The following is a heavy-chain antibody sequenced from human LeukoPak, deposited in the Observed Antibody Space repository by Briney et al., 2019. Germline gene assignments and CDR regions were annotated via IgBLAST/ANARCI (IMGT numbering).Heavy chain of an antibody. V-gene: IGHV3-49*04. Sequence: GGSLRLSCITSCFTFDHYFMSWVRQPPGKGLEWVGFMRSETFGGTTDYAASVKGRFIISRDGSESVSYLQMNSLKTEDTAVYYCVRENTPFGVINQNYFDYWGQGTQVTVSS. D-gene: IGHD3-3*01. J-gene: IGHJ4*02. CDR3: VRENTPFGVINQNYFDY. CDR2: MRSETFGGTT. CDR1: CFTFDHYF.